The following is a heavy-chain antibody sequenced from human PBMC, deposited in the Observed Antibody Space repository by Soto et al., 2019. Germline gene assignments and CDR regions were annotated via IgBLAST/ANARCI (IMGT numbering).Heavy chain of an antibody. CDR3: ARGGTPIDY. CDR1: GYTFTNFG. D-gene: IGHD2-15*01. Sequence: QVQLVQSGAEVKKPGASVKVSCKTSGYTFTNFGLSWVRQAPGQGLEWMGWISAYNGNTNYAQNFQGRVTMTTDTATSTAYMELRSVRSDGAAVYYCARGGTPIDYGGQGSLVTVSS. V-gene: IGHV1-18*01. CDR2: ISAYNGNT. J-gene: IGHJ4*02.